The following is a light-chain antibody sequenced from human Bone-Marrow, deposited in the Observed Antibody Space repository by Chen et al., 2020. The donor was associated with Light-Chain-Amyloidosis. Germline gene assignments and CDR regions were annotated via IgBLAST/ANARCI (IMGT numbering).Light chain of an antibody. CDR1: QSISSY. CDR2: AAS. Sequence: DIQMTQSPSSLSASVGDRVTITCRASQSISSYLNWYQQKPGKATKLLIYAASSLQSGVPSRFSGSGSGTDFTLTISSLQPEDFATYYCQQSYSTLGITYGQGTRLEIK. V-gene: IGKV1-39*01. J-gene: IGKJ5*01. CDR3: QQSYSTLGIT.